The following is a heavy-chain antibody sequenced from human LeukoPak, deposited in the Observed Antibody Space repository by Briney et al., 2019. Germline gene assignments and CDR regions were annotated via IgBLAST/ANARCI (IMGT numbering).Heavy chain of an antibody. CDR3: ARASGGDSSGFSPFDY. D-gene: IGHD3-22*01. CDR2: ISSSGSTI. V-gene: IGHV3-11*01. J-gene: IGHJ4*02. Sequence: GGSLRLSCAASGFTFSDYYMSWIRQAPGKGLEWVSYISSSGSTIYYADSVKGRFTISRDNAKNSLYLQMNSLRAEDTAVYCCARASGGDSSGFSPFDYWGQGTLVTVSS. CDR1: GFTFSDYY.